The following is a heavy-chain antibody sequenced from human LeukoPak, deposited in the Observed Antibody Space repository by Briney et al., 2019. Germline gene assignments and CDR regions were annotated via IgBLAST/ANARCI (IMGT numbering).Heavy chain of an antibody. D-gene: IGHD3-22*01. CDR3: ARDYDSSGYYGAWYYYGMDV. V-gene: IGHV1-2*02. CDR1: GYTFTGYY. J-gene: IGHJ6*02. CDR2: INPNSGGT. Sequence: GASVKVSCKASGYTFTGYYMHWVRQAPGQGLEWMGWINPNSGGTNYAQKFQGRVTMTRDTSISTAYMGLSRLRSDDTAVYYCARDYDSSGYYGAWYYYGMDVWGQGTTVTVSS.